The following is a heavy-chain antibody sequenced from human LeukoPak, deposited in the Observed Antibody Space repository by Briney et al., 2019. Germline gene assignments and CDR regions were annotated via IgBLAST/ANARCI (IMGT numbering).Heavy chain of an antibody. J-gene: IGHJ6*02. Sequence: SQTLSLTCAISGDSFSSNSVTWNWIRQSPSRGLEWLGRTYYRSTWYNDYAVSVKSRITINPDTSKNQFSLQLNSVTPEDTAVYYCAREGGGRYYYYYGMDVWGQGTTVTVSS. CDR1: GDSFSSNSVT. CDR3: AREGGGRYYYYYGMDV. V-gene: IGHV6-1*01. D-gene: IGHD2-15*01. CDR2: TYYRSTWYN.